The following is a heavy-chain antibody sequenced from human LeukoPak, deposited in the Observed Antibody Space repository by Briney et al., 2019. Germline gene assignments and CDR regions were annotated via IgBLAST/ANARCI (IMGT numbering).Heavy chain of an antibody. CDR1: GYTFTSYF. CDR2: INLSGGST. Sequence: GASVKVSCKASGYTFTSYFMHWVRQAPGQGPEWMGLINLSGGSTSYAQKFQGRVTMTRDMSTNTVYMDLSSLRSDDTAVYYCARDPYSGWQLDEFHYYGMDVWGQGTTVIVSS. CDR3: ARDPYSGWQLDEFHYYGMDV. V-gene: IGHV1-46*01. D-gene: IGHD6-6*01. J-gene: IGHJ6*02.